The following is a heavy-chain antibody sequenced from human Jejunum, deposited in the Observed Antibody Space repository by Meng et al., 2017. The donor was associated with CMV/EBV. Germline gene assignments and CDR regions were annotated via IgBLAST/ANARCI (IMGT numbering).Heavy chain of an antibody. CDR2: ISSSSAAI. CDR3: ARMVTDFHDAFDI. V-gene: IGHV3-48*03. D-gene: IGHD2-21*02. Sequence: SGFTFPNYEMNWVRHAPGRGLEWVSYISSSSAAIYYAHSVKGRFTIFRNNAENSLYLQMNSLRPEDTATYYCARMVTDFHDAFDIWGQGTLVTVSS. CDR1: GFTFPNYE. J-gene: IGHJ3*02.